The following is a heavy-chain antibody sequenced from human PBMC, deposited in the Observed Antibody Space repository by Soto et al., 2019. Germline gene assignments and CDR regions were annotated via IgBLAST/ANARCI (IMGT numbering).Heavy chain of an antibody. CDR2: IHPSGETT. V-gene: IGHV1-46*02. J-gene: IGHJ4*02. CDR1: GYTFQNYH. D-gene: IGHD3-16*01. CDR3: ARDLWGSWTVDY. Sequence: QVQLVQSGAEVKEPGASVRVSCKASGYTFQNYHMHWVRQAPGQGLEWMGIIHPSGETTTYAQRFQGRLAMTRDTSMRTAYMELSSLTSEDTAVYYCARDLWGSWTVDYCGQGTLVTVSS.